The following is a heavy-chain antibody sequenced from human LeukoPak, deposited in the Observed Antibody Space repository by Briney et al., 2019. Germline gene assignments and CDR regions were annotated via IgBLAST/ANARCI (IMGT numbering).Heavy chain of an antibody. V-gene: IGHV4-59*01. CDR3: ARRGYSGYGGDYFDY. CDR1: GGSMSTFY. J-gene: IGHJ4*02. D-gene: IGHD5-12*01. Sequence: PSETLSLTCTVSGGSMSTFYWSWIRQPPGKGLEWIGYIYYSGSTNYNPSFKSRVTISVDASRNQFSLKLSSVTAADTAVYYCARRGYSGYGGDYFDYWGQGTLVTVSS. CDR2: IYYSGST.